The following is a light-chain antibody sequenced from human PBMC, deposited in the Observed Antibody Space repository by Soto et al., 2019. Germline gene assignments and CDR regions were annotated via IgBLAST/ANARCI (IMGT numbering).Light chain of an antibody. CDR1: QSISSY. CDR2: GTS. Sequence: DIQMTQSPSALSASVGDRVTITCRASQSISSYLNWYQQKPGKAPKLLMFGTSSLQSGVPPRFSGSGSETDFTLTISSLQPEDFATYYCQQSYSTPYTFGPGTKVDIK. V-gene: IGKV1-39*01. J-gene: IGKJ3*01. CDR3: QQSYSTPYT.